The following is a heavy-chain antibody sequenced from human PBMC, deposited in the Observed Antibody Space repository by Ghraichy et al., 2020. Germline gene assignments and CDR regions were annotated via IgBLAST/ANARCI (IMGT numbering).Heavy chain of an antibody. Sequence: SQTLSLTCNVSGYSISSGYYWGWIRQPPGKGLEWIGSIYHLGTTYYNPSLKTRVTISVDTSNMQFSLKMRSVTASDTAVYYCARETERNYDFWSGSYRGSPIDYWGQGTLVTVSS. CDR1: GYSISSGYY. J-gene: IGHJ4*02. V-gene: IGHV4-38-2*02. D-gene: IGHD3-3*01. CDR2: IYHLGTT. CDR3: ARETERNYDFWSGSYRGSPIDY.